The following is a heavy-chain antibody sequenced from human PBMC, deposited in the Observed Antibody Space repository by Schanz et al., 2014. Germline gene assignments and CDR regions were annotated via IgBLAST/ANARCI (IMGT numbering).Heavy chain of an antibody. Sequence: EVQLLESGGGLVQPGGSLRLSCEASGFTFSSFAMSWVRQAPGKGLEWVSSISNGGGYIYYADSVKGRFTISRDNAKNSVYLQMHSLRAEDTALYYCARDRDAGGYDSWGQGTLVTVSS. CDR1: GFTFSSFA. CDR3: ARDRDAGGYDS. CDR2: ISNGGGYI. D-gene: IGHD2-8*02. J-gene: IGHJ5*01. V-gene: IGHV3-21*01.